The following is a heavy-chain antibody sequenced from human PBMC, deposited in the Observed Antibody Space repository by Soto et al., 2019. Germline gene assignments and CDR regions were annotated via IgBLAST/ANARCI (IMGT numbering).Heavy chain of an antibody. CDR3: ALTYYGLDV. Sequence: VQLVESGGGLAQPGGSLRLSCAASGFRLRDFYMDWVRQAPGKGLEWVGRTRNEASSYTTDYAASVKGRFTISRHDSKNYMFLQMNSLQRDVTAVYYCALTYYGLDVLGQGTKVTVSS. D-gene: IGHD7-27*01. J-gene: IGHJ6*02. CDR1: GFRLRDFY. V-gene: IGHV3-72*01. CDR2: TRNEASSYTT.